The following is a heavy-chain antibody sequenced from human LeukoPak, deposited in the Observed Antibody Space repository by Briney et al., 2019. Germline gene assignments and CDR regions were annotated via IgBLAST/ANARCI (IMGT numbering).Heavy chain of an antibody. CDR3: ARDDGNVLRYFDWTPQGAFDI. CDR2: ISAYNGNT. J-gene: IGHJ3*02. CDR1: GYTFTSYG. V-gene: IGHV1-18*01. D-gene: IGHD3-9*01. Sequence: ASVKVSCKASGYTFTSYGISWVRQAPGQGLEWMGWISAYNGNTNYAQKLQGRVTMTTDTSTSTAYMELRSLRSDDTAVYYCARDDGNVLRYFDWTPQGAFDIWGQGTMVTVSS.